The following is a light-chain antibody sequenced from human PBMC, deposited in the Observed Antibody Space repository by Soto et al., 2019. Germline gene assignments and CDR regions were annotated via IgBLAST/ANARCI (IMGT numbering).Light chain of an antibody. CDR3: QQYNNWPQT. V-gene: IGKV3-15*01. CDR2: GAS. Sequence: EIVMTQSPATLSVSPGERATLSCRASQSVSSNLAWYQQKPGQAPRLLIYGASTRATGIPARFSGSGSGTEFTLTSSSLQPEDFAVYYCQQYNNWPQTFGGGTKVEIK. CDR1: QSVSSN. J-gene: IGKJ4*01.